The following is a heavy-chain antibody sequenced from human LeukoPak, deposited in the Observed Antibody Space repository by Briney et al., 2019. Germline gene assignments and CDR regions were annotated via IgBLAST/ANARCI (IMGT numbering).Heavy chain of an antibody. CDR2: IRSKAYGGTT. D-gene: IGHD2-21*02. CDR3: TTAGFDY. J-gene: IGHJ4*02. CDR1: GFTFGDYA. V-gene: IGHV3-49*04. Sequence: QTGGSLRLSCTASGFTFGDYAMSWVRQAPGKGLEWVGFIRSKAYGGTTEYAASVKGRFTISRDDSKSIAYLQMNSLKTEDTAVYYCTTAGFDYWGQGTLVTVSS.